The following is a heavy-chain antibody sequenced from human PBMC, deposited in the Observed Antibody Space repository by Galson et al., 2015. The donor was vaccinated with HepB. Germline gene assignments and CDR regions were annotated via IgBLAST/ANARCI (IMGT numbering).Heavy chain of an antibody. CDR3: ASNPSTTGYKFNY. J-gene: IGHJ4*02. CDR1: GDSITSSSYY. V-gene: IGHV4-39*01. CDR2: IYYSGGT. Sequence: ESLSLTCTVSGDSITSSSYYWDWIRQPPGKGLEWIGSIYYSGGTYYNPSLTGRVAISVDTSKNQFSLRLTSVTAADTAVYYCASNPSTTGYKFNYWGQGSLVTVSS. D-gene: IGHD1-1*01.